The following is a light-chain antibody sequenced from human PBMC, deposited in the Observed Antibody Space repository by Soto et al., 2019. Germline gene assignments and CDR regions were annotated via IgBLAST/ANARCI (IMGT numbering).Light chain of an antibody. CDR1: ISDVGFYAR. V-gene: IGLV2-18*02. CDR3: SSYTSSTTYV. CDR2: DVT. J-gene: IGLJ1*01. Sequence: QSALTQPPSVSGSPGQSVTISCTGTISDVGFYARVSWYQQPPGTAPKLLIYDVTSRPSGVPDRFSGSQSGKTASLTISGLRTDDEADYYCSSYTSSTTYVLGPANKVTV.